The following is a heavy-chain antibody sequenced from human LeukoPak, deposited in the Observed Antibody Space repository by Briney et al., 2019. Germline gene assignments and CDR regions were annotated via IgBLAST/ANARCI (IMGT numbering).Heavy chain of an antibody. CDR1: GDTFNGNY. CDR3: AGGTYYDFGNWFVP. Sequence: ASVTVSCKPSGDTFNGNYIQWVRQAAGLGLEWMGWINPNSGGTKYAQRFQGRVTMTRDTSITTAFMELSRLSSDDTAVYYCAGGTYYDFGNWFVPWGQGTLVIVSS. CDR2: INPNSGGT. V-gene: IGHV1-2*02. J-gene: IGHJ5*02. D-gene: IGHD3-3*01.